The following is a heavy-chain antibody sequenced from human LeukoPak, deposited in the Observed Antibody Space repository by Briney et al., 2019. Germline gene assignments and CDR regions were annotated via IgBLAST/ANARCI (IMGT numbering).Heavy chain of an antibody. V-gene: IGHV3-23*01. Sequence: GGSLRLSCAASGFTFNDYGMSWVRQAPGKGLEWVSTTSDTGISTYYADSVKGRFTISRDNSKNTLYLQMSSLRAEDTAVYYCAKGTCSSTSCYPYYFDYWGQGTLVTVSS. CDR3: AKGTCSSTSCYPYYFDY. CDR2: TSDTGIST. J-gene: IGHJ4*02. CDR1: GFTFNDYG. D-gene: IGHD2-2*01.